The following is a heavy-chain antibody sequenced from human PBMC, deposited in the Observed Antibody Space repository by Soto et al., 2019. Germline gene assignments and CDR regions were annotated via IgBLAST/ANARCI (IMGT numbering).Heavy chain of an antibody. CDR2: ISYDGRNK. CDR1: GFTFSSYD. J-gene: IGHJ4*02. D-gene: IGHD3-16*01. Sequence: QVQLVESGGGVVQPGRSLRLSCAASGFTFSSYDMHWVRQAPGKGLEWVAVISYDGRNKYYADSVQGRFTISRDNSKNTLYLQMNSLRVEDTAVYYCATRITPPTNPDYWGQGTLVTVSS. V-gene: IGHV3-30*03. CDR3: ATRITPPTNPDY.